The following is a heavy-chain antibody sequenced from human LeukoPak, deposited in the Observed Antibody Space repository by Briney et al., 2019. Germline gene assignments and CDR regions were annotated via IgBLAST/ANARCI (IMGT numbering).Heavy chain of an antibody. Sequence: PSETLSLTCAVYGGSFSGYYWSWIRQPPGKGLEWIGEINHSGSTNYNPSLKSRVTISVDTSKNQFSLKLSSVTAADTAVYYCARVPYEVGWFDPWGQGTLVTVSS. D-gene: IGHD1-26*01. V-gene: IGHV4-34*01. CDR3: ARVPYEVGWFDP. CDR2: INHSGST. CDR1: GGSFSGYY. J-gene: IGHJ5*02.